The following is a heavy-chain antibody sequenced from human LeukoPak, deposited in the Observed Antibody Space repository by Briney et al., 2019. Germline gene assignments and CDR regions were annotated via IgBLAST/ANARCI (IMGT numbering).Heavy chain of an antibody. J-gene: IGHJ4*02. V-gene: IGHV1-69*13. CDR1: GGTFSSYA. CDR2: IIPIFGTA. Sequence: SVKVSCKASGGTFSSYAISWVRQAPGQGLEWMGGIIPIFGTANYAQKFQGRVTITADESTSTAYMELSSLRSEDTAVYYCARAPPAMRSYMHFGSPFDYWGQGTLVTVSS. D-gene: IGHD1-26*01. CDR3: ARAPPAMRSYMHFGSPFDY.